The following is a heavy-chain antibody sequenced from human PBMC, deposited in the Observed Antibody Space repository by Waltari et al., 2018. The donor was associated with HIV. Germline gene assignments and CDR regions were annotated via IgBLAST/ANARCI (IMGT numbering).Heavy chain of an antibody. CDR2: IYTSGST. J-gene: IGHJ4*02. CDR1: GGSSSSGTYH. D-gene: IGHD6-13*01. V-gene: IGHV4-61*02. Sequence: QVQLQESGPALVKPSQTLSLPCTVPGGSSSSGTYHRSGIRQPAGKGLEWIGRIYTSGSTNYNPSLKSRVTISVDTSKNQFSLKLSSVTAADTAVYYCARAVQAAALGDWGQGTLVTVSS. CDR3: ARAVQAAALGD.